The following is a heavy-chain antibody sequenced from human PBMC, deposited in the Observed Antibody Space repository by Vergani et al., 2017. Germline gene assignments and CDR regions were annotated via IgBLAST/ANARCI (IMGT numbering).Heavy chain of an antibody. Sequence: QVQLVQSGAEVKKPGASLKVSCKASGYNFIGYYMHWVRQAPGQGLEWMGWINPNGGDTNYAQKFQGRVTMTRDTSISTAYMELTRLRSDDTAVYYCARDQRWLAEYYFDYWGQGTLVTVSS. CDR1: GYNFIGYY. J-gene: IGHJ4*02. CDR2: INPNGGDT. V-gene: IGHV1-2*02. D-gene: IGHD6-19*01. CDR3: ARDQRWLAEYYFDY.